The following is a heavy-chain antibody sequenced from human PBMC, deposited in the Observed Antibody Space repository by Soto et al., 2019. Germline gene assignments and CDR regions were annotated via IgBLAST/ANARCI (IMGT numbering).Heavy chain of an antibody. CDR1: GFTFSSYE. V-gene: IGHV3-48*03. CDR2: ISISGSTI. J-gene: IGHJ4*02. CDR3: ARDSSTSSQFDY. Sequence: XGSLRLSCSASGFTFSSYEMNWVRQAPGKGLDWISYISISGSTIYYADSVKGRFTISRDNAKNSLFLQMNSLRVEDTAVYYCARDSSTSSQFDYWGQGTLVTVSS. D-gene: IGHD2-2*01.